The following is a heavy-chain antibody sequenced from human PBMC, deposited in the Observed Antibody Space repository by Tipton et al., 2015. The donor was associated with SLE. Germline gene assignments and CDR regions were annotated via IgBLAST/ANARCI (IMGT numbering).Heavy chain of an antibody. CDR2: IYHTGST. Sequence: TLSLTCAVSDYSITYGYYWGWIRQPPGKGLEWIGSIYHTGSTDYNPSLKSRATTSVDTSKNQISLELSSVTAADTAVYFCAREQAAAHWFSDLWGRGTLVTVSS. CDR1: DYSITYGYY. D-gene: IGHD2-15*01. V-gene: IGHV4-38-2*02. J-gene: IGHJ2*01. CDR3: AREQAAAHWFSDL.